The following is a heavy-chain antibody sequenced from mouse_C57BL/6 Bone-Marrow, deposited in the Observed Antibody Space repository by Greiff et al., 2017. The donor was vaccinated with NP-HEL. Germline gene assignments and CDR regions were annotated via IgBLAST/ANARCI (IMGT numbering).Heavy chain of an antibody. CDR3: ARPMLWYSNDVSAAMDY. J-gene: IGHJ4*01. Sequence: EVQLQQSGAELVRPGSSVKMSCKTSGYTFTSYGINWVKQRPGQGLEWIGYIYIGNGYTEYNEKFKGKATLTSDTSSSTAYMQLSSLTSEDSAIYFCARPMLWYSNDVSAAMDYWGQGTSVTVSS. D-gene: IGHD2-12*01. V-gene: IGHV1-58*01. CDR2: IYIGNGYT. CDR1: GYTFTSYG.